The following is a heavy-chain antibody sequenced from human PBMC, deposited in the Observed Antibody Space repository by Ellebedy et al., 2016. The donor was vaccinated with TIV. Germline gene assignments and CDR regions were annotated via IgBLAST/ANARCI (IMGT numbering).Heavy chain of an antibody. J-gene: IGHJ3*02. D-gene: IGHD6-13*01. Sequence: GGSLRLXXTASGFTFGDYAMSWFRQAPGKGLEWVGFIRSKAYGGTTEYAASVKGRFTISRDDSKSIAYLQMNSLKTEDTAVYYCTRIWFKAAAGTFDIWGQGTMVTVSS. CDR2: IRSKAYGGTT. V-gene: IGHV3-49*03. CDR1: GFTFGDYA. CDR3: TRIWFKAAAGTFDI.